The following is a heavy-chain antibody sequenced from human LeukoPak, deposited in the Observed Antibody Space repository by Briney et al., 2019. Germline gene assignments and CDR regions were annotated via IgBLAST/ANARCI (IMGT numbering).Heavy chain of an antibody. J-gene: IGHJ4*02. D-gene: IGHD3-10*01. CDR1: GFTFSDHF. CDR3: ARDYYGSNTYYLDY. Sequence: PGGSPRLSCAASGFTFSDHFMDWVRQAPGKGLEWVGRSRNKAYSYTTEYAASVKGRFTISRDESKNSLYLQMNSLKTEDTAVYYCARDYYGSNTYYLDYWGQGTLVTVSS. CDR2: SRNKAYSYTT. V-gene: IGHV3-72*01.